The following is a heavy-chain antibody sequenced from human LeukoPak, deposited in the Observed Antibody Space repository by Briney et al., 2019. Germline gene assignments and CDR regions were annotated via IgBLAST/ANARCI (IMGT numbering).Heavy chain of an antibody. J-gene: IGHJ4*02. CDR3: ARSPLPRHCSGGSCYLGGCDY. CDR2: ISYDGRNK. V-gene: IGHV3-30*04. D-gene: IGHD2-15*01. CDR1: GFTFSSYA. Sequence: GGSLRLSCAASGFTFSSYAMHWVRQAPGKGLEWVAVISYDGRNKYYADSVKGRFTISRDNSKNTLYLQMNSLRAEDTAVYHCARSPLPRHCSGGSCYLGGCDYWGQGTLVTVSS.